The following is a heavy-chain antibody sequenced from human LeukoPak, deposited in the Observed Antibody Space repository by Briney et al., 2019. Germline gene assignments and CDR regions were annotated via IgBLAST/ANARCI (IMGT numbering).Heavy chain of an antibody. CDR1: GFTFSSYA. V-gene: IGHV3-23*01. J-gene: IGHJ4*02. CDR3: GRDDGYSYGFDY. CDR2: ISGNGAST. Sequence: PGGSLRLSCAASGFTFSSYAMGWVRQAPGKGLECVSAISGNGASTYYADSVKGRFTISRDNSKNTLYLQVDSLRAEDTAVYYCGRDDGYSYGFDYWGQGTLVTVSS. D-gene: IGHD5-18*01.